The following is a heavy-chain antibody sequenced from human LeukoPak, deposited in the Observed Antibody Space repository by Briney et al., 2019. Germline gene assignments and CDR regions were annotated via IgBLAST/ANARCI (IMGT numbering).Heavy chain of an antibody. CDR3: ARPGDGFDY. CDR2: VNSDGSIT. CDR1: GFSFGNYW. V-gene: IGHV3-74*01. D-gene: IGHD3-10*01. J-gene: IGHJ4*02. Sequence: GGSLRLSCAASGFSFGNYWMHWVRQAPGKGLVWVSRVNSDGSITTYADSVKGRFTISRDNAKNTLYLQMNSLRAEDTAVYYCARPGDGFDYWGQGTLVTVSS.